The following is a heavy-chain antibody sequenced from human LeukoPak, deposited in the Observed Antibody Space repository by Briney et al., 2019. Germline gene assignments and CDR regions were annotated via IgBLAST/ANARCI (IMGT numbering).Heavy chain of an antibody. V-gene: IGHV3-21*01. J-gene: IGHJ4*02. CDR2: ITSSSSYI. CDR3: ARGKDGYALAFDY. D-gene: IGHD5-24*01. CDR1: GFTFSTYN. Sequence: GGSLRLSCAASGFTFSTYNMNWVRQAPGKGLEWVSSITSSSSYIYYADSVKGRFTISRDNAKNSLYLQMNSLRAEDTAVYYCARGKDGYALAFDYWGQGTLVTVSS.